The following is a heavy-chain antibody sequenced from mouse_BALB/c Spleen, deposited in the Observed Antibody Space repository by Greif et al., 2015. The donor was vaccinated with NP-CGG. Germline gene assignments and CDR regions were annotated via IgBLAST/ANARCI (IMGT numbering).Heavy chain of an antibody. CDR3: VRRNWDGIFDY. V-gene: IGHV10-1*02. CDR1: GFTFNTYA. CDR2: IRSKSNNYAT. D-gene: IGHD4-1*01. J-gene: IGHJ2*01. Sequence: EVKVVESGGGLVQPKGSLKLSCAASGFTFNTYAMNWVRQAPGKGLEWVARIRSKSNNYATYYADSVKDRFTISRDDSQSMLYLQMNNLKTEDTAMYYCVRRNWDGIFDYWDQGTTLTVSS.